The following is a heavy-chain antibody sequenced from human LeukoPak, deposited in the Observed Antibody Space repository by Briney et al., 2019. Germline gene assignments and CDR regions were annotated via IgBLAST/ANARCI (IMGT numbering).Heavy chain of an antibody. CDR2: ISYDGNNK. CDR1: GFTFSNYA. V-gene: IGHV3-30*04. Sequence: GSLRLSCAASGFTFSNYAMHWVRQAPGKGLEWVAVISYDGNNKYYADSVKGRFTISRDNSKNTLYLQMNSLRAEDTAVYYCAKDPSNPGQSYYWGQGTLVTVSS. J-gene: IGHJ4*02. D-gene: IGHD1-14*01. CDR3: AKDPSNPGQSYY.